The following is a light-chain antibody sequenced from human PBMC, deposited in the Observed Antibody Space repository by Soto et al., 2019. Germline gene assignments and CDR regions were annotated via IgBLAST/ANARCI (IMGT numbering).Light chain of an antibody. CDR2: KVS. CDR1: QSLLHRDGNTY. CDR3: MQSIHWPWT. V-gene: IGKV2-30*02. Sequence: DVVLTQSPLSLPVTLGQPASISCKSSQSLLHRDGNTYLNWFQQRPGQSPRRLIYKVSNRDSGVPDRFSGSGSGAECTLQISRVEAEDVGLYYCMQSIHWPWTFGQGTKMDIK. J-gene: IGKJ1*01.